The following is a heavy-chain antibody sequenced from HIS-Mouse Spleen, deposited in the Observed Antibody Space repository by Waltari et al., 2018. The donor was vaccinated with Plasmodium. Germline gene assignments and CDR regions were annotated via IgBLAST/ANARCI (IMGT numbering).Heavy chain of an antibody. J-gene: IGHJ2*01. CDR1: GFTFSRYW. CDR2: IKQDGSEK. V-gene: IGHV3-7*01. D-gene: IGHD6-13*01. CDR3: ASSWYWYFDL. Sequence: EVQLVESGGGLVQPGGSLRLSCAASGFTFSRYWMSWVRQAAGKGLEWVANIKQDGSEKYYVDSVKGRCTISRDNAKNSLYLQMNSLRAEDTAVYYCASSWYWYFDLWGRGTLVTVSS.